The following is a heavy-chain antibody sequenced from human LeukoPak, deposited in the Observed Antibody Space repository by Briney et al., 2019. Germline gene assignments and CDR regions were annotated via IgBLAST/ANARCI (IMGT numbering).Heavy chain of an antibody. CDR3: AKDRSDGYNKNDY. Sequence: GGSLRLSCAASGFTFSSYAMSWVRQAPGKGLEWVSAISGSGGSTYYADSVKGRFTISRDNSKRTLYLQMNSLRAEGTAVYYCAKDRSDGYNKNDYWGQGTLVTVSS. CDR1: GFTFSSYA. J-gene: IGHJ4*02. V-gene: IGHV3-23*01. CDR2: ISGSGGST. D-gene: IGHD5-24*01.